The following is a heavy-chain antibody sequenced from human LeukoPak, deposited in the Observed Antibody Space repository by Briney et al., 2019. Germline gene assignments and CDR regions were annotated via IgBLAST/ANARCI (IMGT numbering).Heavy chain of an antibody. CDR3: AKDGAPIQLGDSGFDL. CDR1: GFVFTSYS. J-gene: IGHJ5*02. V-gene: IGHV3-21*01. Sequence: PGGSLRLSCAASGFVFTSYSMNWVRQAPGKELEWISSISRDSFYIYYADSVKGRFTISRDNAKKSLYLQMNSLRDEDTAVYYCAKDGAPIQLGDSGFDLWGQGTLVTVSS. D-gene: IGHD2-21*02. CDR2: ISRDSFYI.